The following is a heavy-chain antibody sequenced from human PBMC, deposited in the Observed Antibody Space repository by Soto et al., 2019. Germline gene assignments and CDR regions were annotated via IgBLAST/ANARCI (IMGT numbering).Heavy chain of an antibody. Sequence: PSWTLSLTSTVSGGSMSSYYWGWIRQPPGKGLEWIGYIYYSGSTNYNPSLKSRVTISVDTSKNQFSLKLSSVTAADTAVYYCARRPGYSSGWLDYWGQGTLVTVSS. V-gene: IGHV4-59*01. CDR1: GGSMSSYY. CDR3: ARRPGYSSGWLDY. J-gene: IGHJ4*02. D-gene: IGHD6-19*01. CDR2: IYYSGST.